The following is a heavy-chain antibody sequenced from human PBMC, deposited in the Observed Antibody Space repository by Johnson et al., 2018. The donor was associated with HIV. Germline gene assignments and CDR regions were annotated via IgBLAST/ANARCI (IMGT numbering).Heavy chain of an antibody. CDR3: ARDKGNYDILTGYYNVGAFDI. V-gene: IGHV3-23*04. D-gene: IGHD3-9*01. CDR1: GFTFSSYA. Sequence: VQLVESGGGLVQPGGSLRLSCAASGFTFSSYAMSWVRQAPGKGLEWVSAISGSGGSTYYADSVKGRFTISRDNSKNTLYLQMGRLRSDDTAVYYCARDKGNYDILTGYYNVGAFDIWGQGTMVTVSS. CDR2: ISGSGGST. J-gene: IGHJ3*02.